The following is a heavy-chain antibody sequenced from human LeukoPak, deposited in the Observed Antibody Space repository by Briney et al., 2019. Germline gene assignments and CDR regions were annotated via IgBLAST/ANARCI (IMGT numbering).Heavy chain of an antibody. V-gene: IGHV3-11*06. CDR2: ISGGSTYL. D-gene: IGHD2-8*02. CDR3: ARDTGRSRYYYGMDV. CDR1: GFTFSDFH. J-gene: IGHJ6*04. Sequence: GGSLRLSCVASGFTFSDFHMSWIRQAPGKGLEWVSYISGGSTYLDYADSVKGRFTLSRDNAKNSLYLQMNSLQAEDTAVYYCARDTGRSRYYYGMDVWGKGTTVTVSP.